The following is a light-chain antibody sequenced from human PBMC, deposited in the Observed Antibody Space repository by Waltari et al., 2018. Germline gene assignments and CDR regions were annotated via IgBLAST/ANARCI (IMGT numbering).Light chain of an antibody. CDR2: EDS. Sequence: SYELTQPHSVSVSPGQTATITCSGDALPKKNVYWYQQKSGQAPVLGIYEDSKRPSGAPEGFPGSSSETMATLTISGAQVEDGSDYYCYSTDSSGMGVFGGGTKLTVL. V-gene: IGLV3-10*01. CDR3: YSTDSSGMGV. J-gene: IGLJ3*02. CDR1: ALPKKN.